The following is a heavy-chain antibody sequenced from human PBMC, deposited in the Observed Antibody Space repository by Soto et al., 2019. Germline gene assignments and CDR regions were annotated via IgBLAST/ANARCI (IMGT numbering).Heavy chain of an antibody. D-gene: IGHD3-9*01. CDR3: AKDVHYDILTGIEYFHH. V-gene: IGHV3-23*01. CDR2: ISGSAAST. Sequence: EVQLLGSGGGLVQPGGSLRLSCAASGFTFSGYAMSWVRQAPGKGLEWVLGISGSAASTNYADSVKGRFTISRDNSKSTLYLQMNSLRAEDTAVYYCAKDVHYDILTGIEYFHHWAQGTLVTVSS. CDR1: GFTFSGYA. J-gene: IGHJ1*01.